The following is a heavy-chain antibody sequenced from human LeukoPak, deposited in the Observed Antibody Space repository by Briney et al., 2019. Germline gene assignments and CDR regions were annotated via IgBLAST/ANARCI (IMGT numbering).Heavy chain of an antibody. Sequence: ASVKVSCKASGYTFTSYGISWVRPAPGQGLEWMGWISAYNGNTNYAQKLQGRVTMTTDTSTSTAYMELRSLRSDDTAVYYCVRSKKHLLTDYWGQGTLVTVSS. V-gene: IGHV1-18*01. CDR3: VRSKKHLLTDY. J-gene: IGHJ4*02. D-gene: IGHD3-10*01. CDR2: ISAYNGNT. CDR1: GYTFTSYG.